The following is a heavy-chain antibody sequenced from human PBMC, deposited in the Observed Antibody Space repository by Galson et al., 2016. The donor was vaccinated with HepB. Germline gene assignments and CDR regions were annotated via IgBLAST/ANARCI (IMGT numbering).Heavy chain of an antibody. CDR1: GFTFGGFA. CDR3: ASNYYGSGGYPRGDN. D-gene: IGHD3-10*01. V-gene: IGHV3-30*04. CDR2: ISNDGREK. Sequence: SLRLSCAASGFTFGGFAMHWVRQAPGKGLEWVAVISNDGREKYYADSVRGRFTISRDNSKNTLYLQMNSLRPQDTALYYCASNYYGSGGYPRGDNWGQGTLVTVSS. J-gene: IGHJ4*02.